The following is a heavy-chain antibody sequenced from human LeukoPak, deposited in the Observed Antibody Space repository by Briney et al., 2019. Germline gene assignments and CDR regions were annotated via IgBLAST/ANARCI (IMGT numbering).Heavy chain of an antibody. V-gene: IGHV3-74*01. Sequence: PGGSLRLSCAASGFTFDYYWMHWVRQAPGKGLMWVSRINTDGSNTHYADSVMGRFTISRDNAKNTLYLQMNGLRVEDTAVYYCVVWGEDRSGHRFDFWGQGTLVTVSS. CDR2: INTDGSNT. J-gene: IGHJ4*02. CDR1: GFTFDYYW. D-gene: IGHD3-22*01. CDR3: VVWGEDRSGHRFDF.